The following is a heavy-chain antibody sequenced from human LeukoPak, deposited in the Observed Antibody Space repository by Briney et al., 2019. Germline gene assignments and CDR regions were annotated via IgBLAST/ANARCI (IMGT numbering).Heavy chain of an antibody. CDR2: IIPILGIA. Sequence: SVKVSCKASGDTFSSYAISWVRQAPGQGLEWMGRIIPILGIANYAQKFQGRVTITADKSTSTAYMELSSLRSEDTAVYYCARNTGYCSSTSCYSSWGQGTLVTVSS. J-gene: IGHJ4*02. CDR1: GDTFSSYA. CDR3: ARNTGYCSSTSCYSS. V-gene: IGHV1-69*04. D-gene: IGHD2-2*02.